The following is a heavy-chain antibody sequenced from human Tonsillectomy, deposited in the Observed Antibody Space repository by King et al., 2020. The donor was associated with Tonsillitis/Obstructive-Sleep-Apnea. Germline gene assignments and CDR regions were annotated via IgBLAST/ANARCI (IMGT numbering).Heavy chain of an antibody. Sequence: VQLQQWGAGLLKPSETLSLTCAVYGGSFSGYYWSWIRQPPGKGLEWIGEINHSGSTNYSPSLKSRVTISIETSKNQFSLKLISVTAADTAVYYCAMGEVGATTIYYYYALDVWGQGTTVTVSS. CDR3: AMGEVGATTIYYYYALDV. CDR2: INHSGST. CDR1: GGSFSGYY. J-gene: IGHJ6*02. D-gene: IGHD1-26*01. V-gene: IGHV4-34*01.